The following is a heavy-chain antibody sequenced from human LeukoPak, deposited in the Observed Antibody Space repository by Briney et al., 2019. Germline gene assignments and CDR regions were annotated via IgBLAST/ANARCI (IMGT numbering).Heavy chain of an antibody. J-gene: IGHJ5*02. V-gene: IGHV1-69*13. Sequence: SVKVSCKASGGTFSSYAISWVRQAPGQGLEWMGGIIPIFGTANYAQKFQGRVTITADESTSTAYMELSSLRAEDTALYYCAKGFYGDSKPNWFDPWGQGTLVTVSS. CDR2: IIPIFGTA. D-gene: IGHD4-17*01. CDR3: AKGFYGDSKPNWFDP. CDR1: GGTFSSYA.